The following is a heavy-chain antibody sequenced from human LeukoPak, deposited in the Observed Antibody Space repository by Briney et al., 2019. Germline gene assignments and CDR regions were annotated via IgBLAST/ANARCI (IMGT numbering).Heavy chain of an antibody. CDR1: GYSFTSYW. CDR3: AGWRVGVIAAAGRVFDY. CDR2: IDPSDSYT. V-gene: IGHV5-10-1*01. D-gene: IGHD6-13*01. Sequence: GESLKISCKGSGYSFTSYWISWVRQMPGKGLEWMGRIDPSDSYTNYSPSFQGHVTISADKSISTAYLQWSSLKASDTAMYYCAGWRVGVIAAAGRVFDYWGQGTLVTVSS. J-gene: IGHJ4*02.